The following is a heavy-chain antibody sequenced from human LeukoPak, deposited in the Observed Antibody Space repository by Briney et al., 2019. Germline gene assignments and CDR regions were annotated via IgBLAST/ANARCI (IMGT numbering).Heavy chain of an antibody. J-gene: IGHJ4*02. CDR1: GFTFSSYG. Sequence: GGSLRLSCAASGFTFSSYGMHWVRQAPGKGLEWVAVISYDGSNKYYADSVKGRFTISRDNSKNTLYLQMNSLRAEDTAVYYCAKDRSYYDSSGSPTFDYWGQETLVTVSS. D-gene: IGHD3-22*01. CDR3: AKDRSYYDSSGSPTFDY. CDR2: ISYDGSNK. V-gene: IGHV3-30*18.